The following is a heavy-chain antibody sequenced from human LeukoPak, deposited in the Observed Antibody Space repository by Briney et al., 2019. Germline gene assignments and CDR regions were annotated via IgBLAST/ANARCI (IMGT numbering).Heavy chain of an antibody. CDR1: GFSFSSYW. V-gene: IGHV3-7*01. CDR2: IKQDGSDK. J-gene: IGHJ3*01. Sequence: PGGSLRLSCEASGFSFSSYWMTWVRQAPGKGLEWVANIKQDGSDKYYVDSVKGRFTISRDNAKISVYLQMNSLRAEDTAVYYCAREDYYGSGNYVAWGGAFDVWGQGTTVTVSS. D-gene: IGHD3-10*01. CDR3: AREDYYGSGNYVAWGGAFDV.